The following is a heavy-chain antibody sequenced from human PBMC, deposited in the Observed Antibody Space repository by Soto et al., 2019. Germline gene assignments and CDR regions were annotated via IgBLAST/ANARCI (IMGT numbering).Heavy chain of an antibody. CDR2: ISGSGGST. D-gene: IGHD3-10*01. V-gene: IGHV3-23*01. CDR1: GFTFSSYA. CDR3: AKDRGALLWFGELCAVDY. J-gene: IGHJ4*02. Sequence: GGFLRLSCGASGFTFSSYAMSWVRQAPGKGLEWVSAISGSGGSTYYADSVKGRFTISRDNSKNTLYLQMNSLRAEDTAVYYCAKDRGALLWFGELCAVDYWGQGTLVTVSS.